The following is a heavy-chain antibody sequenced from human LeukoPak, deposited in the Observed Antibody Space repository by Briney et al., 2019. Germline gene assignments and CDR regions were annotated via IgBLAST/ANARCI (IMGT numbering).Heavy chain of an antibody. J-gene: IGHJ6*02. V-gene: IGHV4-34*01. Sequence: PSETLSLTCAVYGGSFSGYYWSWIRQPPGKGLEWIGEINHSGSTNYNPSLKSRVTISVDTSKNQFSLKLGSVTAADTAVYYCARYSPYYYYYGMDVWGQGTTVTVSS. CDR1: GGSFSGYY. D-gene: IGHD5-18*01. CDR3: ARYSPYYYYYGMDV. CDR2: INHSGST.